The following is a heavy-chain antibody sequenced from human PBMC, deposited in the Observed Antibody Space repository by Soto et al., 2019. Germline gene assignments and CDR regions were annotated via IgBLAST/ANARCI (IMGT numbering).Heavy chain of an antibody. D-gene: IGHD4-17*01. Sequence: SETLSLICTVSGGSISSYYWSWIRQPPGKGLEWIGYIYYSGSTNYNPSLKSRVTISVDTSKNQFSLKLSSVTAADTAVYYCARHGENDYGDYYYYYYMDVWGKGTTVTVSS. CDR2: IYYSGST. J-gene: IGHJ6*03. CDR1: GGSISSYY. V-gene: IGHV4-59*08. CDR3: ARHGENDYGDYYYYYYMDV.